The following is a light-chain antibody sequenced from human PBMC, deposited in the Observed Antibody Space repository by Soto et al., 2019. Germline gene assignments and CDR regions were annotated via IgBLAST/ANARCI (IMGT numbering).Light chain of an antibody. J-gene: IGKJ1*01. Sequence: DIQMTQSPSSLSASVGDRVTITCRASQSIGNYLNWYQHKSGKAPKLLIYAASRLQSGVPPRFSGSGSGTDLTLTISTLQPADFATYYCQQSYTMPWTFGQGTKVEI. CDR1: QSIGNY. CDR3: QQSYTMPWT. CDR2: AAS. V-gene: IGKV1-39*01.